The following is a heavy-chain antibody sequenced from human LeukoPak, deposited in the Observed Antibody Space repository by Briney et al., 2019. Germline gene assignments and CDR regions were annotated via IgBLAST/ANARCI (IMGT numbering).Heavy chain of an antibody. CDR3: ARGRYSRDLWY. V-gene: IGHV3-48*03. D-gene: IGHD1-26*01. CDR2: ISDSAGIK. J-gene: IGHJ4*02. Sequence: GGSLRLSCAASGFTFSSYGMNWVRQAPGKCLEWVSYISDSAGIKTYADSVKGRFTISRDNDKNTLSLQMNSLRAEDTAVYYCARGRYSRDLWYWGQGALVTVSS. CDR1: GFTFSSYG.